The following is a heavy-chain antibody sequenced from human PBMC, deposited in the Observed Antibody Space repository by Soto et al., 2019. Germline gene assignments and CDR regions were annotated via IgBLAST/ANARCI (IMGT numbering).Heavy chain of an antibody. V-gene: IGHV4-34*01. D-gene: IGHD3-10*01. CDR3: ARGYGSGSREYFDY. CDR1: GGSFSGYY. J-gene: IGHJ4*02. CDR2: INHSGST. Sequence: SETLSLTCAVYGGSFSGYYWSWIRQPPGKGLEWIGGINHSGSTNYNPSLKSRVTISVDTSKNQFSLKLSSVTAADTAVYYCARGYGSGSREYFDYWGQGTLVTVSS.